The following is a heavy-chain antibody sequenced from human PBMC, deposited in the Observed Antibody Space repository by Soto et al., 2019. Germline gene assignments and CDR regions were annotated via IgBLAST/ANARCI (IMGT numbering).Heavy chain of an antibody. CDR1: GYSYTSYW. CDR2: IYPGDYDT. J-gene: IGHJ6*02. CDR3: ARREHCSSTSCSSHYGMDV. Sequence: GESLKISCKGSGYSYTSYWIGWVRQMPGKGLEWMGIIYPGDYDTRYSPSFQGQATISADKSISTAYLQWSSRRASDTAMYYCARREHCSSTSCSSHYGMDVWGQGTTVTVSS. V-gene: IGHV5-51*01. D-gene: IGHD2-2*01.